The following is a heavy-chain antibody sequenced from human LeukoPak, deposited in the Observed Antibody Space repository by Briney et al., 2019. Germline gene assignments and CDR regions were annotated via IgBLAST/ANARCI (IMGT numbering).Heavy chain of an antibody. CDR2: IYYSGST. CDR3: ARTPNRGYSGTWYFDY. CDR1: GGSVSSGSYY. Sequence: SETLSLTCTVSGGSVSSGSYYWSWIRQPPGKGLEWIGYIYYSGSTNYNPSLKSRVTISVDTSKNQFSLKLSSVTAADTAVYYYARTPNRGYSGTWYFDYWGQGTLVTVSS. J-gene: IGHJ4*02. D-gene: IGHD5-12*01. V-gene: IGHV4-61*01.